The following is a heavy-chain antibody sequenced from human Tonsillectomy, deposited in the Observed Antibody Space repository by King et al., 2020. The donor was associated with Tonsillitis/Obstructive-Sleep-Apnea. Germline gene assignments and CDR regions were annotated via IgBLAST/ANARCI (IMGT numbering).Heavy chain of an antibody. CDR3: ARRGYSDFQNWFDP. CDR2: IYPGDSYT. CDR1: GYSFTTYW. D-gene: IGHD5-12*01. J-gene: IGHJ5*02. V-gene: IGHV5-51*01. Sequence: VQLVQSGAQVKKPGESLKISCKGSGYSFTTYWIAWVRQMPGKGLEWMGIIYPGDSYTTYNPSFQGQATISADKSISTAYLQWSSLRASDTAMYYCARRGYSDFQNWFDPWGQGTLVTVSS.